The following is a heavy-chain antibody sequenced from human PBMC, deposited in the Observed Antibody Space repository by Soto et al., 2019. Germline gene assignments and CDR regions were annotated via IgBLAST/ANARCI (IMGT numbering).Heavy chain of an antibody. CDR3: ASLHRESSFDY. D-gene: IGHD3-10*01. V-gene: IGHV4-39*01. Sequence: TLSLTCTVSGGSISSSSYYWGWIRQPPGKGLEWIGSIYYSGSTYYNPSLKSRVTISVDTSKNQFSLKLSSVTAADTAVYYCASLHRESSFDYWGQGTLVTVSS. J-gene: IGHJ4*02. CDR2: IYYSGST. CDR1: GGSISSSSYY.